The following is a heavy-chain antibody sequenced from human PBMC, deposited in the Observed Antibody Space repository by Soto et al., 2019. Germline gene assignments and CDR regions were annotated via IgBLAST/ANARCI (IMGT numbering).Heavy chain of an antibody. Sequence: SGPTLVNPTQTLTLTCAFSGFSLSTSGVGVGWIRQPPGKALEWLARIYWDDDKRYSPSLKSRLTITKDTSTNQVVHTRTNMDPVDTAASYSAHLADFGYCSSTSGSGEDWFDPCG. CDR2: IYWDDDK. CDR3: AHLADFGYCSSTSGSGEDWFDP. J-gene: IGHJ5*02. D-gene: IGHD2-2*01. CDR1: GFSLSTSGVG. V-gene: IGHV2-5*02.